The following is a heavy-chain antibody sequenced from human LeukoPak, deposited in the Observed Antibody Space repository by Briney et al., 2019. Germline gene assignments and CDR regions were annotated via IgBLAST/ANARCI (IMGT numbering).Heavy chain of an antibody. V-gene: IGHV4-59*08. CDR1: GGSISSYY. J-gene: IGHJ4*02. CDR3: ARRTKV. CDR2: IYYGGST. Sequence: SETLSLTCTVSGGSISSYYWSWIRQPPGKGLEWIGYIYYGGSTNYNPSLKSRVTISVDTSKNQFSLKLSSVTAADTAVYYCARRTKVWGQGTLVTVSS.